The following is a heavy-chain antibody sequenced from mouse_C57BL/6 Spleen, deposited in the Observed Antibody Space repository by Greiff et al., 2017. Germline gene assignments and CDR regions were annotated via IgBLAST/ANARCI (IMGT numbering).Heavy chain of an antibody. Sequence: EVKLVESGGGLVKPGGSPKLSCAASGFTFSSYAMSWVRQTPEKRLEWVATISDGGSYTYYPDNVKGRFTISRDNAKNNLYLQMSHLKSEDTAMYYCAREGGYAMDYWGQGTSVTVSS. CDR3: AREGGYAMDY. CDR2: ISDGGSYT. V-gene: IGHV5-4*01. CDR1: GFTFSSYA. J-gene: IGHJ4*01.